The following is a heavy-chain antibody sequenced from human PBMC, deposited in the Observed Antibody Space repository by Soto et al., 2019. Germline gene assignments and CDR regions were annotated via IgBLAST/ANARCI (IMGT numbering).Heavy chain of an antibody. J-gene: IGHJ4*02. CDR3: ATYHGYDWESERPRY. CDR2: INQDGSVE. CDR1: GFTFRAYL. Sequence: EVQLVESGGDLVQPGGSLRLSCAASGFTFRAYLMSWVRQAPGKGLDWVANINQDGSVEYYADSVQGRFTISRDNAKNSLYLHMNSLRAEDTAVYYCATYHGYDWESERPRYWGPGTLVTVSS. D-gene: IGHD3-16*01. V-gene: IGHV3-7*01.